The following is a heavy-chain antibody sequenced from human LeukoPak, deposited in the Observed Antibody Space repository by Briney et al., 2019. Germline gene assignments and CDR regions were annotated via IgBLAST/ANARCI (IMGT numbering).Heavy chain of an antibody. CDR2: IYYNGNT. CDR1: GGSISSYY. CDR3: ARDTSAVSGPIDY. J-gene: IGHJ4*02. D-gene: IGHD6-19*01. Sequence: SETLSLTCTVSGGSISSYYWGWIRQPPGKGLEWIGSIYYNGNTDYNPSLKSRLTISIDTSKNQFFLKLTSVTAADTAVYYCARDTSAVSGPIDYWGQGTLVTVSS. V-gene: IGHV4-39*07.